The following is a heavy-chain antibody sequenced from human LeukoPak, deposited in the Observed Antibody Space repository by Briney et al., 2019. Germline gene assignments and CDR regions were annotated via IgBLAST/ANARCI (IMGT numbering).Heavy chain of an antibody. Sequence: SQTLSLTCTVSGGSISRGDYYWSWIRQPPGKGLEWIGYIYYSGSTYYNPSLKSRITISLDTSKNHFSLKLSSVTAADTAVYYCARDQGLGYYNYMDVWGKGTAVTVSS. V-gene: IGHV4-30-4*08. CDR1: GGSISRGDYY. D-gene: IGHD3-10*01. CDR3: ARDQGLGYYNYMDV. CDR2: IYYSGST. J-gene: IGHJ6*03.